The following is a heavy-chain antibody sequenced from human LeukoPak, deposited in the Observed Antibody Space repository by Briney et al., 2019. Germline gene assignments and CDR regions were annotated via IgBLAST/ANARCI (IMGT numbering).Heavy chain of an antibody. CDR3: ARDRNYGDERYYYGMDV. V-gene: IGHV1-2*02. CDR1: GYTFTGYY. CDR2: INPNSAGT. D-gene: IGHD4-17*01. Sequence: ASVKVSCKASGYTFTGYYMHWVRQAPGQGLEWMGWINPNSAGTNYAQKFQGRVTMTRDTSISTAYMELSRLRSDDTAVYYCARDRNYGDERYYYGMDVWGQGTTVTVSS. J-gene: IGHJ6*02.